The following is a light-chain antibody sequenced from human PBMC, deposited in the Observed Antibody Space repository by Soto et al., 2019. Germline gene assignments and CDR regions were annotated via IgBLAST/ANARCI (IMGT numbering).Light chain of an antibody. CDR2: GGS. CDR1: QTVSSN. V-gene: IGKV3-15*01. J-gene: IGKJ3*01. CDR3: QQYNNWPPVT. Sequence: DIVLTQSPGTLSLSPGEKATLSCRASQTVSSNSLAWYQHKPGQAPRLLIYGGSTRATGIPARFSGSGSGTEFTLTISSLQSEDFAVYYCQQYNNWPPVTFGPGTKVDIK.